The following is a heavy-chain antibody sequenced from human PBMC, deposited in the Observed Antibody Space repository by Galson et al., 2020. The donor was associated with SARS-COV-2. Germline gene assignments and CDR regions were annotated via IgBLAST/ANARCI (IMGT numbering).Heavy chain of an antibody. CDR3: ARGSWLHFREFDY. V-gene: IGHV3-48*03. Sequence: GGSLRLSCAASGFTFSSYEMNWVRQAPGKGLEWVSYISSSGSTIYYADSAKGRFTISRDNAKNSLYLQMNSLRAEDTAVYYCARGSWLHFREFDYWGQGTLVTVSS. J-gene: IGHJ4*02. D-gene: IGHD3-10*01. CDR2: ISSSGSTI. CDR1: GFTFSSYE.